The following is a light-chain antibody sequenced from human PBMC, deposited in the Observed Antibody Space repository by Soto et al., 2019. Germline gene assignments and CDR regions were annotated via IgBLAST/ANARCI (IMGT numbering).Light chain of an antibody. Sequence: QSSLNQLASVSGSPGESITISSTGTSRDVGNYNYVSWYQQDAGKAPKLIIYEVSNRPSGVSSRFSGSKSDNTASLTISGLQAEDEADYYCSSYTSTSTLYVFGTGTKVTVL. CDR2: EVS. CDR1: SRDVGNYNY. CDR3: SSYTSTSTLYV. J-gene: IGLJ1*01. V-gene: IGLV2-14*01.